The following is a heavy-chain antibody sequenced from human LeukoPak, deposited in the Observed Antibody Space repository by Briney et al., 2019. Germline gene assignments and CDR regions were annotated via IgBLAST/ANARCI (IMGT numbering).Heavy chain of an antibody. V-gene: IGHV5-51*01. Sequence: GESLQISCKGSGSTFSNYWIGWVRQMPGKGLEWMGIIYPGDSDTRYGPSFQSQVTISADKSITTAYLQWSSLKASDSAMYYCARRFTYSSSSAPFDYWGQGTLVTVSS. CDR1: GSTFSNYW. D-gene: IGHD6-6*01. J-gene: IGHJ4*02. CDR3: ARRFTYSSSSAPFDY. CDR2: IYPGDSDT.